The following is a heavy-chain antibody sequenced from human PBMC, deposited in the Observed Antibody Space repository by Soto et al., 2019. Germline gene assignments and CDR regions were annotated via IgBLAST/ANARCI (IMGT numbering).Heavy chain of an antibody. Sequence: QVQLVQSGAEVKKPGSSVKVSCKASGGSFGTYAVSWVRQAPGQGLEWMGAIIPNFGSTNYAQKFQGRLTITADESTSTAYMELSRLKSADTAVYYCAREDSSPFYYGVDVWGQVTTVTVSS. CDR3: AREDSSPFYYGVDV. V-gene: IGHV1-69*01. D-gene: IGHD2-2*01. CDR2: IIPNFGST. J-gene: IGHJ6*02. CDR1: GGSFGTYA.